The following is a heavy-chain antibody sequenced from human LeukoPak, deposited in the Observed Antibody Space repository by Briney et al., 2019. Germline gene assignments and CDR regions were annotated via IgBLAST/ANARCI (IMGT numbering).Heavy chain of an antibody. V-gene: IGHV3-21*01. CDR1: GFTFSTYS. J-gene: IGHJ4*02. Sequence: GGSLRLSCAASGFTFSTYSMDWVRKAPGQGLEWVASISSGSSYIYYADSVKGRFTISRDNAKNSLYLQMNSLRAEDTAVYYCVRSMATITFSFDYWGQGTLVTVSS. CDR2: ISSGSSYI. D-gene: IGHD5-24*01. CDR3: VRSMATITFSFDY.